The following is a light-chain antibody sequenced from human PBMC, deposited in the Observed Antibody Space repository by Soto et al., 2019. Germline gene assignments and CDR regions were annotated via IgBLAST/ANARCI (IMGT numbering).Light chain of an antibody. CDR1: QSVSSSY. J-gene: IGKJ5*01. CDR2: GAS. V-gene: IGKV3-20*01. Sequence: EIVLTQSPGTLSLSPGERATLSCRASQSVSSSYLAWYQQKPGQAPRLLIHGASSRATGIPDRISGSGSGTDFTLTIRRLEPEDFAVYYCQQYGSSPITVGQGTRLEIK. CDR3: QQYGSSPIT.